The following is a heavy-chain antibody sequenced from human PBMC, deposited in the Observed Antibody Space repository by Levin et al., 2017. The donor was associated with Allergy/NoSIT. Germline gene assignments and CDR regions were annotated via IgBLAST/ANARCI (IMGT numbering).Heavy chain of an antibody. CDR1: GFTFSSYW. V-gene: IGHV3-74*01. CDR2: INSDGSST. J-gene: IGHJ6*02. D-gene: IGHD5-24*01. CDR3: AREGGRWLQFSYYNYGMDV. Sequence: GGSLRLSCAASGFTFSSYWMHWVRQAPGKGLVWVSRINSDGSSTSYADSVKGRFTISRDNAKNTLYLQMNSLRAEDTAVYYCAREGGRWLQFSYYNYGMDVWGQGTTVTVSS.